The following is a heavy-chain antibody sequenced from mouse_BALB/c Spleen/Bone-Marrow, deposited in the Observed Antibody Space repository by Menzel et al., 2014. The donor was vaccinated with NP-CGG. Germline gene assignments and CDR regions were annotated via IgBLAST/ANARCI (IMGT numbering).Heavy chain of an antibody. CDR2: INPGSGGT. CDR1: GYAFTNYL. J-gene: IGHJ4*01. Sequence: VQLQQSGTELVRPGTSVKVSCKASGYAFTNYLIEWVKQRPGQGLEWIGVINPGSGGTNYNEKFKGKATLTADKSSSTAYMQLSSLTSDDSAVYFCARDGDYDEGYAMDYCGQGTSVTVSS. D-gene: IGHD2-4*01. V-gene: IGHV1-54*01. CDR3: ARDGDYDEGYAMDY.